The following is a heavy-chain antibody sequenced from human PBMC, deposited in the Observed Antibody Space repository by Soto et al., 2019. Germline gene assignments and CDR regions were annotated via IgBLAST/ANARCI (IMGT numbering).Heavy chain of an antibody. CDR3: ARGLTIFGVVPGYYFDY. V-gene: IGHV1-8*01. D-gene: IGHD3-3*01. J-gene: IGHJ4*02. CDR1: GYTFTSYD. Sequence: ASVKVSCKASGYTFTSYDINWVRQATGQGLEWMGWMNPNSGNIGYAQKFQGRVTMTRNTSISTAYMELSSLRSEDTAVYYCARGLTIFGVVPGYYFDYWGQGTLVTVSS. CDR2: MNPNSGNI.